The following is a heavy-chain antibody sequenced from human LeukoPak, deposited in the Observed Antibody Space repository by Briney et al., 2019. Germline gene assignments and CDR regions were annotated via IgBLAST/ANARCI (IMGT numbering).Heavy chain of an antibody. CDR3: ARQYCSGGSCYLDAFDI. Sequence: VKVSCKASGGTFSSYAISWVRQAPGQGLEWMGGIIPIFGTANYAQKFQGRVTITTDESTSTAYMEPSSLRSEDTAVYYCARQYCSGGSCYLDAFDIWGQGTMVTVSS. D-gene: IGHD2-15*01. J-gene: IGHJ3*02. CDR1: GGTFSSYA. CDR2: IIPIFGTA. V-gene: IGHV1-69*13.